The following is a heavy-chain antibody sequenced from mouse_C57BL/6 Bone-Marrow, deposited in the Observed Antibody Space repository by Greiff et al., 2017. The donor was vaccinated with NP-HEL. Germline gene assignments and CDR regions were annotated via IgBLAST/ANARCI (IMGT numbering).Heavy chain of an antibody. CDR1: GFTFSDYY. V-gene: IGHV5-16*01. Sequence: DVKLVESEGGLVQPGSSMKLSCTASGFTFSDYYMAWVRQVPEKGLEWVANINYDGSSTYYLDSLKSRFIISRDNAKNILYLQMSSLKSEDTATYYCARVLRAMDYWGKGTSVTVSS. CDR2: INYDGSST. J-gene: IGHJ4*01. CDR3: ARVLRAMDY. D-gene: IGHD1-1*01.